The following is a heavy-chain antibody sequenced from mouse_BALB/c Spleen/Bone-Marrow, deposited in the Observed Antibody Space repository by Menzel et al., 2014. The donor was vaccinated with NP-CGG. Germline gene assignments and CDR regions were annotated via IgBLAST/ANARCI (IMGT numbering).Heavy chain of an antibody. V-gene: IGHV1-69*02. J-gene: IGHJ2*01. Sequence: VQLQQSGAELVRPGASVKLSCKASGYTFASYWINWVKQRPGQGLEWIGNIFPSETYTNYNQKFKDKATSTVDKSSSTAYMQLSSPTSEDSAVYYCTRDNWDYWGQGTTLTVSS. D-gene: IGHD4-1*01. CDR3: TRDNWDY. CDR2: IFPSETYT. CDR1: GYTFASYW.